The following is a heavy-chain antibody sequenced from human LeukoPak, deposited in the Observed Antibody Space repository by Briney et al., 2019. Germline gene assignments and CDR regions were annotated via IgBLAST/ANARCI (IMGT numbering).Heavy chain of an antibody. Sequence: PGGSLRLSCAASGFTFSSYAMSWVRQAPGKGLEWVSAISGSGGSTYHADSVKGRFTISRDNSKNTLYLQMNSLRAEDTAVYYCAKGDLYYYYYYMDVWGKGTTVTVSS. J-gene: IGHJ6*03. CDR2: ISGSGGST. CDR1: GFTFSSYA. CDR3: AKGDLYYYYYYMDV. V-gene: IGHV3-23*01. D-gene: IGHD3-16*01.